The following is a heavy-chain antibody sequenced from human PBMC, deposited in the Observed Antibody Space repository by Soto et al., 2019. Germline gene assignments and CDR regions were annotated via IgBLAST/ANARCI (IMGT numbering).Heavy chain of an antibody. V-gene: IGHV3-23*01. CDR1: GFTFSSYA. J-gene: IGHJ4*02. CDR2: ISGSGGST. Sequence: PGGSLRLSCAASGFTFSSYAMSWVRQAPGKGLEWVLAISGSGGSTYYADSVKGRFTISSDNSKNTLYLQMNSLRAEDTAVYYCARDRDYDPTFDYWGQGTLVTVSS. CDR3: ARDRDYDPTFDY. D-gene: IGHD3-22*01.